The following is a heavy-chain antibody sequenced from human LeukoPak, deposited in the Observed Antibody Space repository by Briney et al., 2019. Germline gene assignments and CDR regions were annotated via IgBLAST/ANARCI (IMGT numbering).Heavy chain of an antibody. CDR1: GYTFTSYD. CDR3: ARGSFSTAVVYYYYMDV. J-gene: IGHJ6*03. CDR2: MNPNSGNT. Sequence: ASVKVSCKASGYTFTSYDINWVRQATGQGLEWIGWMNPNSGNTGYAQKFQGRVTMTRNTSISTAYMELSSLRSEDTAVYYCARGSFSTAVVYYYYMDVWGKGTTVTISS. D-gene: IGHD6-19*01. V-gene: IGHV1-8*01.